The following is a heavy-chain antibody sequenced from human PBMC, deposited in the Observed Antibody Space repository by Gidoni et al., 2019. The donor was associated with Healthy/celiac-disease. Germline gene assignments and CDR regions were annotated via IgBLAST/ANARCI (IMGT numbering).Heavy chain of an antibody. Sequence: QLQLQESGPGLVKPSETLSLTCTVSGGSISSRRYYWGWIRQPPGKGLEWIGGISYSGSTYYNPSLKSRVTISVDTSKNQFSLKLSSVTAADTAVYYCVHALYYDFWSAGFRRDNTHFDYWGQGTLVTVSS. J-gene: IGHJ4*02. D-gene: IGHD3-3*01. CDR2: ISYSGST. CDR1: GGSISSRRYY. V-gene: IGHV4-39*07. CDR3: VHALYYDFWSAGFRRDNTHFDY.